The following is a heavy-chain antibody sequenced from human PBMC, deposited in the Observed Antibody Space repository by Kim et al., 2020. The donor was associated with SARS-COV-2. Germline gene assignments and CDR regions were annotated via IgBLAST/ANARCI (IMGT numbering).Heavy chain of an antibody. CDR1: GFTFSSYS. CDR2: ISSSSSYI. D-gene: IGHD3-10*01. Sequence: GGSLRLSCAASGFTFSSYSMNWVRQAPGKGLEWVSSISSSSSYIYYADSVKGRFTISRDNAKNSLYLQMNSLRAEDTAVYYCARGNNDYYGSGSYWSDFDYWGQGTLVTVSS. J-gene: IGHJ4*02. V-gene: IGHV3-21*01. CDR3: ARGNNDYYGSGSYWSDFDY.